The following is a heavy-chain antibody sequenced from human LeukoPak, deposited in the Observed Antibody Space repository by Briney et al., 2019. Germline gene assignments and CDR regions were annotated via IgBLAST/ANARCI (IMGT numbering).Heavy chain of an antibody. D-gene: IGHD6-13*01. J-gene: IGHJ4*02. Sequence: SETLSLTCTVSGGSISSYYWSWIRQPAGKGLEWIGRIYTSGSTNYNPSLKSRVTMSVDTSKNQFSLKLSSVTAADTAVYYCAREPRAAGQAGPFDYWGQGTLVTVSS. CDR2: IYTSGST. CDR3: AREPRAAGQAGPFDY. V-gene: IGHV4-4*07. CDR1: GGSISSYY.